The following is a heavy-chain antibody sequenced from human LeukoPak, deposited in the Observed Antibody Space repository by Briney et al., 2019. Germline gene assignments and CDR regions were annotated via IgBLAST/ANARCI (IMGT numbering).Heavy chain of an antibody. V-gene: IGHV1-24*01. CDR1: GYTLTELS. Sequence: GASVKISCKVSGYTLTELSMHWVRQAPGKGLEWMGGFDPEDGETIYAQKFQGRVTMTEDTSTDTAYMELSSLRSEDTAVYYCATPGTVIKEMGPYYYYYGMDVWGQGTTVTVSS. CDR2: FDPEDGET. J-gene: IGHJ6*02. CDR3: ATPGTVIKEMGPYYYYYGMDV. D-gene: IGHD4-23*01.